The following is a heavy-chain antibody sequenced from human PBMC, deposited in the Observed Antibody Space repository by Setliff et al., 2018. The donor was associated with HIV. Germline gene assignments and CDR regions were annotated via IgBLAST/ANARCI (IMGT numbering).Heavy chain of an antibody. CDR2: INPSGGST. Sequence: ASVKVSCKASGYTFTSYYMHWVRQAPGQGLEWMGIINPSGGSTSYAQKFQGRVTMTRDTSTSTVYMELSSLRPEDTAVYYCARESQDSSGYFGTFDIWGQGAMVTVSS. CDR3: ARESQDSSGYFGTFDI. CDR1: GYTFTSYY. D-gene: IGHD3-22*01. V-gene: IGHV1-46*01. J-gene: IGHJ3*02.